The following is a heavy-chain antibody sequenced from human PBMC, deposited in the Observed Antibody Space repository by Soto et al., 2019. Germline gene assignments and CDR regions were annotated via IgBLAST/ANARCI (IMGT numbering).Heavy chain of an antibody. CDR3: ARARLTSTVTTGY. D-gene: IGHD4-17*01. V-gene: IGHV3-11*05. CDR2: ISGSSEFT. CDR1: GFTFSDYY. J-gene: IGHJ4*02. Sequence: VGSLRLSCATSGFTFSDYYMTWIRQAPGKGLEWLSFISGSSEFTSYAGSVRGRFTISRDNAKNSLYLQMNSLRAEDTAVYYCARARLTSTVTTGYWGQGTLVTVSS.